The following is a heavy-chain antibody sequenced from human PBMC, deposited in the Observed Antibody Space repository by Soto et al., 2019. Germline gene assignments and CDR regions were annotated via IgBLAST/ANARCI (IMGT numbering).Heavy chain of an antibody. V-gene: IGHV4-39*01. CDR3: AKNLPRTGRFDY. Sequence: TCSLSGASITSTTYFWAWIRQPPGKGLEWVSSIYYSGKTHYNPSLKSRATISVDRSRNQFSLQVSSVTAADTAVYYCAKNLPRTGRFDYWGQGTVVTVSS. J-gene: IGHJ4*02. CDR1: GASITSTTYF. CDR2: IYYSGKT.